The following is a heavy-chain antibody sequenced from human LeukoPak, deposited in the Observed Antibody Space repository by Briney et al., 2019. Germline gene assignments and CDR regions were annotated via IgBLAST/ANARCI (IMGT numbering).Heavy chain of an antibody. Sequence: ASVKVSCKASGYTFTGYYMHWVRQALGQGLEWMGWINPNSGGTNYAQKFQGRVTMTRDTSISTAYMELSRLRSDDTAVYYCARIYDILIDAFDIWGQGTMVTVSS. V-gene: IGHV1-2*02. CDR2: INPNSGGT. CDR3: ARIYDILIDAFDI. J-gene: IGHJ3*02. D-gene: IGHD3-9*01. CDR1: GYTFTGYY.